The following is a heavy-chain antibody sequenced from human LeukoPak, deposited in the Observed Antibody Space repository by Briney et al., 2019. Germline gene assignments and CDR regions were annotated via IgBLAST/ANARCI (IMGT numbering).Heavy chain of an antibody. CDR3: ARGGGVAGTPYNPYDY. Sequence: PSETLSLTCTVSGGSISSYYWSWIRQPPGKGLEWIGYIYYSGSTNYNPSLKSRVTISVDTSKNQISLKLSSVTAADTAVYYCARGGGVAGTPYNPYDYWGQGTLVTVSS. CDR1: GGSISSYY. V-gene: IGHV4-59*01. D-gene: IGHD6-19*01. CDR2: IYYSGST. J-gene: IGHJ4*02.